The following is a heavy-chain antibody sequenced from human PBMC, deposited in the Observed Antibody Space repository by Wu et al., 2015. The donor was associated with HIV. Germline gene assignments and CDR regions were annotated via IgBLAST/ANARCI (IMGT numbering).Heavy chain of an antibody. J-gene: IGHJ6*03. Sequence: QVQLVQSGAEVKKPGASVKVSCKASGYTFTGYYMHWVRQAPGQGLEWMGWINPNSGGTNYAQKFQGRVTMTRDTSISTAYMELSRLRSDDTAVYYCARSFSSLIRFLDYYYMDVWAKGPRSPSP. CDR1: GYTFTGYY. CDR2: INPNSGGT. CDR3: ARSFSSLIRFLDYYYMDV. D-gene: IGHD3-3*01. V-gene: IGHV1-2*02.